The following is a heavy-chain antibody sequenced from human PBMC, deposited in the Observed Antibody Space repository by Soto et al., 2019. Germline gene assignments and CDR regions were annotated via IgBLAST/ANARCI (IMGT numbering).Heavy chain of an antibody. V-gene: IGHV3-23*01. CDR3: AKETHASHIVVVTAIDY. Sequence: GGSLRISCAASGFTFSSYAMSWVRQAPGKGLEWVSAISGSGGSTYYADSVKGRFTISRDNSKNTLYLQMNSLRAEDTAVYYCAKETHASHIVVVTAIDYWGQGTLVTVSS. J-gene: IGHJ4*02. CDR1: GFTFSSYA. D-gene: IGHD2-21*02. CDR2: ISGSGGST.